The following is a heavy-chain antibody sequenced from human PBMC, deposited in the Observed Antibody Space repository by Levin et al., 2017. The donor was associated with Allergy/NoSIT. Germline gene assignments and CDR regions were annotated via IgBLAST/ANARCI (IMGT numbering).Heavy chain of an antibody. D-gene: IGHD2-2*01. CDR2: ISGSGGST. J-gene: IGHJ6*02. CDR1: GFTFSSYA. V-gene: IGHV3-23*01. Sequence: GESLKISCAASGFTFSSYAMSWVRQAPGKGLEWVSAISGSGGSTYYADSVKGRFTISRDNSKNTLYLQMNSLRAEDTAVYYCAKEGCSSTSCYYYYYYGMDGWGQGTTVTVSS. CDR3: AKEGCSSTSCYYYYYYGMDG.